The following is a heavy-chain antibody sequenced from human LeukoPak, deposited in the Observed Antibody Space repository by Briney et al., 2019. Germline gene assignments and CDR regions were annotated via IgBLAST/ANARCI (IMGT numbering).Heavy chain of an antibody. CDR1: GFTFSSYG. J-gene: IGHJ3*02. Sequence: PGGSLRLSCAASGFTFSSYGMPWVRQAPGKGLEWVAVIWYDGSNKYYADSVKGRFTISRDNSKNTLYLQMNSLRAEDTAVYYCARPFSSDPHAFDIWGQGTMVTVSS. CDR3: ARPFSSDPHAFDI. D-gene: IGHD2-21*02. CDR2: IWYDGSNK. V-gene: IGHV3-33*01.